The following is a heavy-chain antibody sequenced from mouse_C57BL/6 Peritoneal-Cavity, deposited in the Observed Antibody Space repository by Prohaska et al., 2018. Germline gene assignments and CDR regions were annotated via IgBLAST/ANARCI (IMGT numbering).Heavy chain of an antibody. J-gene: IGHJ2*01. CDR1: GYTFTDYY. CDR2: IFPGSGST. Sequence: QVQLQQSGPELVKPGASVKISCKASGYTFTDYYINWVKQRPGQGLEWIGWIFPGSGSTYYNEKFKGKATFTVDKSSSTAYMLLSSRTSEDSAVYFGARGQFITTVVAFDYWGQGTTLTVSS. CDR3: ARGQFITTVVAFDY. V-gene: IGHV1-75*01. D-gene: IGHD1-1*01.